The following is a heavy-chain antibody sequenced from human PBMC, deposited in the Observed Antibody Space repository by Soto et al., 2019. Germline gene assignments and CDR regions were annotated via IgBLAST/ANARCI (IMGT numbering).Heavy chain of an antibody. V-gene: IGHV2-5*01. J-gene: IGHJ4*02. D-gene: IGHD4-4*01. CDR3: AKRRAISNKLFFDH. CDR1: GISINPGGAR. CDR2: LYWNDDE. Sequence: QITLRESGPPLVKPTQTLTLGCTRSGISINPGGARVGWIRQPPGKAPECLALLYWNDDEWYRPSLRYRISVATDAPENRSVLTMTHLEPTDTGTYYWAKRRAISNKLFFDHWGQGALVTVSS.